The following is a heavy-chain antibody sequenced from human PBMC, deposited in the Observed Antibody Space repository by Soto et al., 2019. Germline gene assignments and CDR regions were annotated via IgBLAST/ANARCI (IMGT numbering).Heavy chain of an antibody. CDR3: ARDTAMALPDA. Sequence: QVQLVQSGAEVKKPGASVKVSCKASGYTFTSYSITWVRQAPVQGLEWMGWISAHNGNTKYAQKLQGRVTMTTDTSTSTAYMEVRSRRSDDTAVYYCARDTAMALPDAWGQGTLVTVSS. CDR1: GYTFTSYS. V-gene: IGHV1-18*01. D-gene: IGHD5-18*01. CDR2: ISAHNGNT. J-gene: IGHJ4*02.